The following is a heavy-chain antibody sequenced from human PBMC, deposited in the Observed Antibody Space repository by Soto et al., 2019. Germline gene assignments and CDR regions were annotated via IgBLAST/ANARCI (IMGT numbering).Heavy chain of an antibody. CDR1: GYTFHNYG. D-gene: IGHD1-26*01. Sequence: QVLLMQSGPEVKKPGASVKVSCKASGYTFHNYGISWVRQVPGQGLEWMGWISGYNGNTNSAPKIQGRVTVTRDTSTATAYMQLRSLRSDDTAIYYCARGSESFDLWGQGTLVPVSS. CDR2: ISGYNGNT. J-gene: IGHJ4*02. CDR3: ARGSESFDL. V-gene: IGHV1-18*01.